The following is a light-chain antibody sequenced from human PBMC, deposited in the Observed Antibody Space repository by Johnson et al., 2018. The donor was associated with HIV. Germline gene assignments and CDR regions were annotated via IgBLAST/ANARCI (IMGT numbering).Light chain of an antibody. CDR2: ENN. CDR3: GTWDSSRSSGVRDSYV. Sequence: QSVLTQPPSVSAAAGQNVSISCSGSTSNIGNNYVSWYHQLPGTPPKLLIYENNKRPSGIPDRFSGSKSGTSATLGITGLQTGDEADYSCGTWDSSRSSGVRDSYVFGTGTKVTVL. V-gene: IGLV1-51*02. CDR1: TSNIGNNY. J-gene: IGLJ1*01.